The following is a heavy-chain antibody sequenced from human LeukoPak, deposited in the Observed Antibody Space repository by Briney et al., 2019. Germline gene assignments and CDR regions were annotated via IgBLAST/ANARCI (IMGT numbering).Heavy chain of an antibody. CDR3: ASVDCSSSSCYSLGFDY. CDR1: GFTFSTYW. CDR2: IKQDGSAK. D-gene: IGHD2-2*01. J-gene: IGHJ4*02. V-gene: IGHV3-7*01. Sequence: GGSLRLSCAASGFTFSTYWMGWVRQAPGKGLEWVATIKQDGSAKYYVDSVKGRFTISRDNAENSLYLQMNSLRAEDSAVYYCASVDCSSSSCYSLGFDYWGQGTQVTVSS.